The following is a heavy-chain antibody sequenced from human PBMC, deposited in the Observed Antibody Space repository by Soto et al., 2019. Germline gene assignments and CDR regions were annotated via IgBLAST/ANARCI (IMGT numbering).Heavy chain of an antibody. CDR1: GYSFSEFR. J-gene: IGHJ4*02. D-gene: IGHD1-26*01. CDR2: VNPINGNT. Sequence: VQLVQSGAEVKKPGASVKVSFKTSGYSFSEFRMHWVRQAPGQGLEWMGWVNPINGNTNYAQDFQGRVTMTRDASTKTVYMELSSLTSDDTSTVYCARENGNFDYWGQGTLITVSS. V-gene: IGHV1-2*02. CDR3: ARENGNFDY.